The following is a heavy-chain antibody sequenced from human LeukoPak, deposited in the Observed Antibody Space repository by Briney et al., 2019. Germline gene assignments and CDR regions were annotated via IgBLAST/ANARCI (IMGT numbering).Heavy chain of an antibody. J-gene: IGHJ4*02. CDR1: GGSISGSNYY. CDR3: TRGGLGTVTTPIPY. CDR2: IYYSGST. V-gene: IGHV4-39*01. Sequence: SETLSLTCTVSGGSISGSNYYWGWIRQPPGKGLEWIGSIYYSGSTYYNPSLKSRVTISVDTSKNQFSLKLSAVTAADTAVYYCTRGGLGTVTTPIPYWGQGTLVTVSS. D-gene: IGHD4-17*01.